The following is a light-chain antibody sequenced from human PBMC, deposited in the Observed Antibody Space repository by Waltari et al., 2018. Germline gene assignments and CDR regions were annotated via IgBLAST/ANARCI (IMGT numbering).Light chain of an antibody. V-gene: IGLV2-11*01. CDR3: CSFRAPEV. J-gene: IGLJ1*01. CDR1: SSDVGGYNY. Sequence: QSALTQPRSVSGSPGQSVTISCTGTSSDVGGYNYVSWYQQHPGKAPKIIIHDVSKRHSGAPERFSSSKSGNTAFLTISELQADDEGDYCGCSFRAPEVFATGTKVTVL. CDR2: DVS.